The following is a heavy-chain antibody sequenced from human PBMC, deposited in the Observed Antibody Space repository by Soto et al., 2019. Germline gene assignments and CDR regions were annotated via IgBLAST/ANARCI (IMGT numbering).Heavy chain of an antibody. CDR3: AKGDYDAYYYYYGMDV. CDR1: GFTFSSYA. J-gene: IGHJ6*02. V-gene: IGHV3-23*01. Sequence: EVQLLESGGGLVQPGGSLRLSCAASGFTFSSYAMSWVRQAPGKGLEWVSAISGSGGSTYYADSVKGRFTISRDNSKNTLYLKMNSLRAEDTAVYYCAKGDYDAYYYYYGMDVWGQGTTVTVSS. D-gene: IGHD3-3*01. CDR2: ISGSGGST.